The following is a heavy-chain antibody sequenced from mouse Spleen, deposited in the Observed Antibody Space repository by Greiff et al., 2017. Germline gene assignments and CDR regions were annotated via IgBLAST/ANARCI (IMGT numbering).Heavy chain of an antibody. J-gene: IGHJ3*01. V-gene: IGHV5-17*01. CDR2: ISSGSSTI. CDR3: ARPHMIKGGWFAY. CDR1: GFTFSDYG. Sequence: DVKLVESGGGLVKPGGSLKLSCAASGFTFSDYGMHWVRQAPEKGLEWVAYISSGSSTIYYADTVKGRFTISRDNAKNTLFLQMTSLRSEDTAMYYCARPHMIKGGWFAYWGQGTLVTVSA. D-gene: IGHD2-4*01.